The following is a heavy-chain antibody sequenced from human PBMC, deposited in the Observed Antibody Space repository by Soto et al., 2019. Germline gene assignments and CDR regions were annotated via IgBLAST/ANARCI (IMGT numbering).Heavy chain of an antibody. J-gene: IGHJ6*02. D-gene: IGHD1-7*01. V-gene: IGHV3-30*18. CDR3: AKDVSAGTLVRFYYGMDV. Sequence: QVQLVESGGGVVQPGRSLRLTCEASGFTFFTYGMHWVRQAPGKGLEWVAVISYDGSNKYYADSAKGRFTLSRDNSKNTLYLQMNSLTAEDTAVYYCAKDVSAGTLVRFYYGMDVWGQGTTVTVSS. CDR1: GFTFFTYG. CDR2: ISYDGSNK.